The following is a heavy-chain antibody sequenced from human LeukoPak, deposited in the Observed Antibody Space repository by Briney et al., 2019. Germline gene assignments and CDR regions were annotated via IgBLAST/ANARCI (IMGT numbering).Heavy chain of an antibody. CDR2: INHSGST. D-gene: IGHD3-16*01. Sequence: PSETLSLTCAVYGGSFSGYYWSWIRQPPGKGLEWIGEINHSGSTNYNPSLKSRVTISVDTSKNQFSLQLNSVTPEDTAVYYCASSSLRGSDAFESWGQGTMVTVSS. V-gene: IGHV4-34*01. J-gene: IGHJ3*02. CDR1: GGSFSGYY. CDR3: ASSSLRGSDAFES.